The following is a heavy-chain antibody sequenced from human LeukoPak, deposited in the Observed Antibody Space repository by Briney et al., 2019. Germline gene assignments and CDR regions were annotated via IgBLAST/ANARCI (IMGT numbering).Heavy chain of an antibody. V-gene: IGHV4-34*01. Sequence: SETLSLTCAVYGGSFSGYYWSWIRQPPGKGLEWIGEINHSGSTNYNPSLKSRVTISVETSKNQFSLKLRSVTAADTAVYYCARVTGYMIEDYFDYWGQGTLVTVSS. D-gene: IGHD3-22*01. CDR3: ARVTGYMIEDYFDY. CDR2: INHSGST. J-gene: IGHJ4*02. CDR1: GGSFSGYY.